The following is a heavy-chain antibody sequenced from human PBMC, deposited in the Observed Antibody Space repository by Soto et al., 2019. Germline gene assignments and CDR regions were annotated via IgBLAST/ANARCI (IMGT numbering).Heavy chain of an antibody. CDR3: VRDGGDCGYRLPYYYYMGLDV. CDR2: INIGSGRT. Sequence: QVQLVQSGAEEKQPGASVRVSCKTSGYDFSSYAMHWVRQAPGQRLEWMGWINIGSGRTEYSQNLQDRISITRDTAASTVYMDLRSLKSEDTSVYFCVRDGGDCGYRLPYYYYMGLDVWGQGTTVTVSS. J-gene: IGHJ6*02. V-gene: IGHV1-3*05. D-gene: IGHD2-21*02. CDR1: GYDFSSYA.